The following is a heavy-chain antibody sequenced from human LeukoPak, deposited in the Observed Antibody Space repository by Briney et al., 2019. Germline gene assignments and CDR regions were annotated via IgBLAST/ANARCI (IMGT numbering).Heavy chain of an antibody. CDR2: VSPTGGT. CDR3: ARQDTLTHYYVMDV. V-gene: IGHV4-4*08. CDR1: GGSISDSF. J-gene: IGHJ6*02. Sequence: SETLSLTCSVSGGSISDSFWSWVRQPPGKRLGWIGFVSPTGGTQYNPSLESRVTISVDTSKNHFSLKVSSATAADTAVYYCARQDTLTHYYVMDVWGQGTTVTVSS. D-gene: IGHD4-17*01.